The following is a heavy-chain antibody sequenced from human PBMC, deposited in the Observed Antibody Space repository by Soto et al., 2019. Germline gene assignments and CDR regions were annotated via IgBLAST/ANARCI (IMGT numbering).Heavy chain of an antibody. Sequence: SETLSLTCTVSGGSISSGGYYWSWIRQHPGKGLEWIGYIYYSGSTYYNPSLKSRVTISVDTSKNQFSLKLSSVTAADTAVYYCARVVLRPLVLAPYYFDYWGQGTLVTVSS. CDR3: ARVVLRPLVLAPYYFDY. CDR1: GGSISSGGYY. D-gene: IGHD6-13*01. J-gene: IGHJ4*02. V-gene: IGHV4-31*03. CDR2: IYYSGST.